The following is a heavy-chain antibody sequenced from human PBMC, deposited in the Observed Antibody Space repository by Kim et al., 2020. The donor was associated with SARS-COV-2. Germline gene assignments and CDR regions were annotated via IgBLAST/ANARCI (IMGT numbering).Heavy chain of an antibody. J-gene: IGHJ6*03. CDR2: IRSDGSNK. CDR1: GFTFSYSG. V-gene: IGHV3-33*01. Sequence: GGSLRLSCAASGFTFSYSGMHWVRQAPGKGLDWVAVIRSDGSNKYYADSVKGRFTISRDDSKNMLYLQMNSLRAEDTALYFCARDRRSCGNYMVVWGKG. CDR3: ARDRRSCGNYMVV. D-gene: IGHD2-15*01.